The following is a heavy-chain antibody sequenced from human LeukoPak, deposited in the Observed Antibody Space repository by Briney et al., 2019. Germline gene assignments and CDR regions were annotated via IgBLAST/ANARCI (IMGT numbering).Heavy chain of an antibody. CDR3: ARGEGRGWSFIYDY. J-gene: IGHJ4*02. CDR1: GFTFNTYA. V-gene: IGHV3-23*01. CDR2: ISGSGGST. Sequence: GGSLRLSCAVSGFTFNTYAMSWVRQAPGKGLEWVSAISGSGGSTYYADSVKGRFTISRDNSKNTLYLQMNSLRAEDTAVYYCARGEGRGWSFIYDYWGQGTLVTVSS. D-gene: IGHD6-19*01.